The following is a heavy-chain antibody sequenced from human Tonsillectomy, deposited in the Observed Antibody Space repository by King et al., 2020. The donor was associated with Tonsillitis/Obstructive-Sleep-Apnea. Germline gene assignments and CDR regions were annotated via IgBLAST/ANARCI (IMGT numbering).Heavy chain of an antibody. CDR2: IKSKTDGGTT. J-gene: IGHJ6*03. V-gene: IGHV3-15*01. D-gene: IGHD6-13*01. CDR1: GFTFSNAW. CDR3: TESYSSSWYNHLDV. Sequence: QLVQSGGGLVKPGGSLRLSCAASGFTFSNAWMSWVRQAPGKGLEWVGRIKSKTDGGTTDYAAPVKGRFTISRDDSKNTLYLQMNSLKTEDTAVYYCTESYSSSWYNHLDVWGKGTPGTVSS.